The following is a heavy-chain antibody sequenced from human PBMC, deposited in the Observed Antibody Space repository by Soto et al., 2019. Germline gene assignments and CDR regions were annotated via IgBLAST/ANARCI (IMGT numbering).Heavy chain of an antibody. Sequence: QVQLVESGGGWSHPGRPRSPPGPASGFPFPTYAWPGAPEGQGKGLEWVAVISYDGSNTYYADSVKGRFTISRDNSKNTLYLQMNSLRPEDTALYYCVGGQYYFDYRGQGTLVTVSS. V-gene: IGHV3-30*03. CDR3: VGGQYYFDY. CDR2: ISYDGSNT. J-gene: IGHJ4*02. CDR1: GFPFPTYA. D-gene: IGHD3-10*01.